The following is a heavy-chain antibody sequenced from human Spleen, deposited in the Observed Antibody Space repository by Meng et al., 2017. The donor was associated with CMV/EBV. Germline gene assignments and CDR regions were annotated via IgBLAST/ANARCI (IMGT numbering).Heavy chain of an antibody. Sequence: SVKVSCKASGGTFSSYGISWVRQAPGQGLEWMGGIIPIFLTPNYAQKFQGRATISADESTTTAHMELSSLTSEDTAVYYCARGLDPATANSIRFYYFGMDVWGQGTTVTVSS. CDR2: IIPIFLTP. CDR3: ARGLDPATANSIRFYYFGMDV. J-gene: IGHJ6*02. V-gene: IGHV1-69*13. CDR1: GGTFSSYG. D-gene: IGHD5-18*01.